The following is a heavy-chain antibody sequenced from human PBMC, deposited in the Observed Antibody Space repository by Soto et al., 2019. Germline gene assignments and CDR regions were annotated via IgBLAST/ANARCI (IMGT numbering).Heavy chain of an antibody. CDR2: IDWGDDK. CDR1: GFSLTTSGVG. CDR3: AHRVLRTVFGLVTTTAIYFDF. D-gene: IGHD3-3*01. Sequence: QITLNESGPTVVRPTETLTLTCRFSGFSLTTSGVGVGWIRQSPGKAPEWLALIDWGDDKRYSACLKSRLPIPKDPSKNQVVLTVSDLDPTDTATYYCAHRVLRTVFGLVTTTAIYFDFWGQGTPVAVSS. V-gene: IGHV2-5*02. J-gene: IGHJ4*02.